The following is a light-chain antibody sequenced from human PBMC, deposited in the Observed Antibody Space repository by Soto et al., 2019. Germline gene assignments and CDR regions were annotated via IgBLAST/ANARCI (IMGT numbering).Light chain of an antibody. V-gene: IGKV1-27*01. CDR2: DAS. CDR3: QKYNSAPYT. CDR1: QGISNF. Sequence: DIKIPQSPSSLSASVGDRVTITCRASQGISNFVAWYQQKPGKVPKLLINDASTLQSGVPSRFSGSGSGTDFTLTISSLQPEDVATYYCQKYNSAPYTFGQGTKLEIK. J-gene: IGKJ2*01.